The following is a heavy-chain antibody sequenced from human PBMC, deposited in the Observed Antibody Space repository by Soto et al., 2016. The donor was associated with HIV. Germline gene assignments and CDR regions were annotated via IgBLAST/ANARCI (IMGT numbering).Heavy chain of an antibody. CDR1: GFNFSSYW. J-gene: IGHJ4*02. Sequence: EVQLVESRGGLVQPGGSLRLSCAASGFNFSSYWMHWVRQAPGKGLMRVSRINSDGSNTRYADSVKGRFTISRDNAKNTLYLQMNSLRADDTAVYYCARDRSFWSGSLYYWGQGTLVTVSS. CDR2: INSDGSNT. D-gene: IGHD3-3*01. V-gene: IGHV3-74*01. CDR3: ARDRSFWSGSLYY.